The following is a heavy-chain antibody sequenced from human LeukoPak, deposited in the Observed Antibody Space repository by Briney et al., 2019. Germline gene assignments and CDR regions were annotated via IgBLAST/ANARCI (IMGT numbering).Heavy chain of an antibody. D-gene: IGHD3-9*01. CDR2: IFTSGST. CDR3: ASQAALPYFDLLLGDGPGYFDY. V-gene: IGHV4-61*02. Sequence: SQTLSLTCTVSGGSISSGFYYWSWIRQPAGKPLEWIGRIFTSGSTNYNPSLKSRVTISVDTSKNQFSLKLSSVTAADTAVYYCASQAALPYFDLLLGDGPGYFDYWGQGTLVTVSS. CDR1: GGSISSGFYY. J-gene: IGHJ4*02.